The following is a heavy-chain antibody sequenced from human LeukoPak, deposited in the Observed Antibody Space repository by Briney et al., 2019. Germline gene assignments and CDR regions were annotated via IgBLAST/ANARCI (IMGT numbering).Heavy chain of an antibody. CDR1: GFTFSSYA. CDR3: AREIGSGSYPDY. D-gene: IGHD3-10*01. Sequence: GGSLRLSCAASGFTFSSYAMSWVRQAPGKGLEWVSGISGSGGSTYYADSVKGRFTISRDNSKNTLYLQMNSLGGEDTAVYYCAREIGSGSYPDYWGQGTPVTVSS. CDR2: ISGSGGST. J-gene: IGHJ4*02. V-gene: IGHV3-23*01.